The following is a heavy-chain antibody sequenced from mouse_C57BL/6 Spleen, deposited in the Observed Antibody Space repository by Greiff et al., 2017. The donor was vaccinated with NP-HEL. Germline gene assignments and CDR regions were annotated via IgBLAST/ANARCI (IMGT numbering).Heavy chain of an antibody. CDR2: IYPRSGNT. CDR3: ARDGNYRGDAMDY. CDR1: GYTFTSYG. Sequence: VKLVESGAELARPGASVKLSCKASGYTFTSYGISWVKQRTGQGLEWIGEIYPRSGNTYYNEKFKGKATLTADKSSSTAYMELRSLTSEDSAVYFCARDGNYRGDAMDYWGQGTSVTVSS. J-gene: IGHJ4*01. V-gene: IGHV1-81*01. D-gene: IGHD2-1*01.